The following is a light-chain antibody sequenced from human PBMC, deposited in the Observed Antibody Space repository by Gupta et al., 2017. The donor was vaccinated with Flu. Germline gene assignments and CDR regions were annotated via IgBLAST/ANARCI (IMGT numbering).Light chain of an antibody. CDR3: QQSYSFPIT. Sequence: DIQMTQSPSSVSASVGDRVTITCRASQDVSWCLAWYQQKPGKAPSLLINAASTLQSGVPSRFSGSRSGTEFTLSISSLQPEDFATYFCQQSYSFPITCGQGTRLEVK. CDR2: AAS. CDR1: QDVSWC. V-gene: IGKV1-12*01. J-gene: IGKJ5*01.